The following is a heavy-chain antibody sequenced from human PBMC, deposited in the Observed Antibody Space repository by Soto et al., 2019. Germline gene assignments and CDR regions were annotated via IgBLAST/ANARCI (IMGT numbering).Heavy chain of an antibody. CDR2: ISYDGSNK. CDR3: AKATRGLWFGELLTNDLGY. CDR1: GFTFSSYG. D-gene: IGHD3-10*01. J-gene: IGHJ4*02. Sequence: PGGSLRLSCAASGFTFSSYGMHWVRQAPGKGLEWVAVISYDGSNKYYADSVKGRFTISRDNSKNRLYLQMNSLRAEDTAVYYYAKATRGLWFGELLTNDLGYWGQGTLVTVSS. V-gene: IGHV3-30*18.